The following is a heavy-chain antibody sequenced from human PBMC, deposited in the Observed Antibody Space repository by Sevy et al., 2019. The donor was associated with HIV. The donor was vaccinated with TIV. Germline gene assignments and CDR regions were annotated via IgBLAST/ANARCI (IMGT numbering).Heavy chain of an antibody. CDR2: IGLYNGNS. J-gene: IGHJ4*02. V-gene: IGHV1-18*01. D-gene: IGHD3-10*01. CDR1: GYTFSSNG. Sequence: ASVKVSCKASGYTFSSNGITWVRQAPGQGLEWMGWIGLYNGNSNYAHKFRDRVTMTADTSTSTAYMELRSLRSDDTAVYYWAGVPTYYYGSATYFDSWGQGSLVTVSS. CDR3: AGVPTYYYGSATYFDS.